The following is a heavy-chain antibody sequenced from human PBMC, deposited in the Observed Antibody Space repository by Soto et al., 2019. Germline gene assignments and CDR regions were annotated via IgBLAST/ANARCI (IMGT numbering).Heavy chain of an antibody. V-gene: IGHV4-34*01. J-gene: IGHJ4*02. CDR2: INHSGST. Sequence: SETLSLTCAVYGGSFSGYYWSWIRQPPGKGLEWIGEINHSGSTNYNPSLKSRVTISVDTSKNQFSLKLSSVTAADTAVYYCARVRGYFDDWGQGTRVTVPS. CDR1: GGSFSGYY. CDR3: ARVRGYFDD.